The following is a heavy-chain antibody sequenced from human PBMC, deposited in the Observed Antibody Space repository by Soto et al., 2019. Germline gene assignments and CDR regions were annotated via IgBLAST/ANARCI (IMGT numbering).Heavy chain of an antibody. D-gene: IGHD3-3*01. V-gene: IGHV4-61*01. CDR2: IYYSGST. J-gene: IGHJ6*02. CDR3: ARDRGGNYDFWSGYYTLGGMVV. Sequence: SETLSLTCTVSGGSVSSGSYYWSWIRQPPGKGLEWIGYIYYSGSTNYNPSLKSRVTISVDTSKNQFSLKLSSVTAADTAVYYCARDRGGNYDFWSGYYTLGGMVVWGQGTTVTVSS. CDR1: GGSVSSGSYY.